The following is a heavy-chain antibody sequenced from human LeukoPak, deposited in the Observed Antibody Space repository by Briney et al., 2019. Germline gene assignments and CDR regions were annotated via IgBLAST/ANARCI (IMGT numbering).Heavy chain of an antibody. V-gene: IGHV4-38-2*02. CDR2: VYHTGNT. CDR3: ARDQPYFDS. Sequence: SETLSLTCAVSGYSISNGYYWGWIRQPPGKGLEWVGSVYHTGNTYYNPSLKSRVTISVDTSKNQFSLKLGSVTAADTALYYCARDQPYFDSWGQGALVTVSS. CDR1: GYSISNGYY. J-gene: IGHJ4*02.